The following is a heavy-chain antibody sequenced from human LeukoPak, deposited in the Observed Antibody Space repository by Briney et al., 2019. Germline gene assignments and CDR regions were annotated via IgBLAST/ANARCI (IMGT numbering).Heavy chain of an antibody. V-gene: IGHV1-69*05. J-gene: IGHJ4*02. CDR2: IIPLFGTA. D-gene: IGHD1-26*01. CDR1: GGTFSTYA. Sequence: ASAKVSCKASGGTFSTYAVNWVRQAPGQRLEWMGGIIPLFGTANYAQKFQGRVTITTDESTSTAYMELSSLRSEDTAIYYCARVFARGGEISGSYYYYWGQGTLVTVSS. CDR3: ARVFARGGEISGSYYYY.